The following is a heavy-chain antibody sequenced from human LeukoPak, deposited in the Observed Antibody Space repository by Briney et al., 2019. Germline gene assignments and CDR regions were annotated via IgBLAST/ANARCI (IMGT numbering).Heavy chain of an antibody. CDR2: ISDSGSTV. V-gene: IGHV3-11*04. CDR3: ARTGYSSGGSCHGSYFYYMDV. J-gene: IGHJ6*03. CDR1: GFTFSDYY. D-gene: IGHD2-15*01. Sequence: GGSLRLSCAASGFTFSDYYMSWIRQAPGKGLEWVSYISDSGSTVHYADSVKGRFTLSRDNAKKSLYLQMNSLRVEDTAMYYCARTGYSSGGSCHGSYFYYMDVRGKGTTVTVSS.